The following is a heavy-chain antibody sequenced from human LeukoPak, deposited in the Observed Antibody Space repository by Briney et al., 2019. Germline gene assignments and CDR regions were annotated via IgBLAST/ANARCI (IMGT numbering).Heavy chain of an antibody. CDR3: AAGATAFYYFDY. J-gene: IGHJ4*02. CDR1: GGSINRYY. D-gene: IGHD1-26*01. Sequence: PSETLSLTCTVSGGSINRYYWSWIRQPPGKGLEWIGYIYYSGSTTYNPSLKSRVTISVDTSKNQFSLKVSSVTAADTAVYYCAAGATAFYYFDYWGQGSLVTVSS. V-gene: IGHV4-59*01. CDR2: IYYSGST.